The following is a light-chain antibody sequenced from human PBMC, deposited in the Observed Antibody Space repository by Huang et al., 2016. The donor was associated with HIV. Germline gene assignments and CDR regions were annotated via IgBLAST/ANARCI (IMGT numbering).Light chain of an antibody. V-gene: IGKV3-15*01. CDR2: GSS. J-gene: IGKJ4*01. CDR3: HQYNNWLFS. CDR1: RSVSSN. Sequence: IVMTQSPATLSVSPGERVTLSCRANRSVSSNLAWYQHRHGQAHRLLIYGSSIRAPVIPALFSGSWSGTDFSLTISRLQYEDFALYYCHQYNNWLFSFGGGTRVDI.